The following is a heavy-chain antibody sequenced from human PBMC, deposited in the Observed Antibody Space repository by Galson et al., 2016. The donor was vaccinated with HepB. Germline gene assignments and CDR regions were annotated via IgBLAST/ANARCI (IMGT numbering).Heavy chain of an antibody. J-gene: IGHJ4*02. CDR1: GYNFNIYW. V-gene: IGHV5-10-1*01. D-gene: IGHD1-26*01. CDR2: IDPSDSYT. CDR3: ARLGMGASFDY. Sequence: QSGAEVKKPGESLRISCQVSGYNFNIYWLNWVRQIPGKGLEWMGRIDPSDSYTNFSPSFEGHVTISADKSINTAYLHWSDLKASDTAIYYCARLGMGASFDYWGQGTLVTVSS.